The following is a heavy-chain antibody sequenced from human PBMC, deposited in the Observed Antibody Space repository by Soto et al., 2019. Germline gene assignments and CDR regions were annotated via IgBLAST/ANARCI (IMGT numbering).Heavy chain of an antibody. V-gene: IGHV4-59*08. CDR2: IYYSGTT. D-gene: IGHD2-2*01. J-gene: IGHJ5*02. Sequence: SETLSLTCTVSGGSINSYYWSWIRQPPGKGLEWIGYIYYSGTTNYNPSLKSRVTISIDTSKNQFSLKLSSVTAADTAVYYCARRRYQNWLDPWGQGTLVTVSS. CDR3: ARRRYQNWLDP. CDR1: GGSINSYY.